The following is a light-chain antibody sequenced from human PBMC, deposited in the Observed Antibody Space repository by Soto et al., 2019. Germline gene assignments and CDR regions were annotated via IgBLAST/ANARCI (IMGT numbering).Light chain of an antibody. CDR1: SSNIGAGYD. V-gene: IGLV1-40*01. Sequence: QSVLTQPPSVSGAPGQRVTISCTGSSSNIGAGYDVRWYQQLPRTAPKLLIYGNNNRPSGVPDRFSGSQSGTSASLAITGLQAEDEADYYCQSYDSRLTVIFGGGTKVTVL. CDR2: GNN. CDR3: QSYDSRLTVI. J-gene: IGLJ2*01.